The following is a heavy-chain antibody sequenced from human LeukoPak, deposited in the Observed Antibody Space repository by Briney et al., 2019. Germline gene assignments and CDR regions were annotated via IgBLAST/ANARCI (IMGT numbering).Heavy chain of an antibody. J-gene: IGHJ4*02. CDR3: AKDPRAYDSSGYYYS. CDR1: GFTFSSYG. Sequence: GGSLRLSCAASGFTFSSYGMHWVRQAPGKGLEGGAVISYDGSNKYYADSVKGRFTISRDNSKNTLYLQMNSLRAEDTAVYYCAKDPRAYDSSGYYYSWGQGTLVTVSS. V-gene: IGHV3-30*18. D-gene: IGHD3-22*01. CDR2: ISYDGSNK.